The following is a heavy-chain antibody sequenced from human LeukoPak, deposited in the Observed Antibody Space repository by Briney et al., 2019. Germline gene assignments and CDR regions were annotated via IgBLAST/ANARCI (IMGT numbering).Heavy chain of an antibody. CDR3: AKDHYYYGSGSYYTYYFDY. J-gene: IGHJ4*02. D-gene: IGHD3-10*01. CDR2: MTGNGGGT. Sequence: GGSLRLSCAASGFTFGSYSMSWVRQAPGKGLEWVSAMTGNGGGTYYEDSVKGRFTVSRDNSKNTLYLQMNSLRAEDTAVYYCAKDHYYYGSGSYYTYYFDYWGQGTLVTVSS. CDR1: GFTFGSYS. V-gene: IGHV3-23*01.